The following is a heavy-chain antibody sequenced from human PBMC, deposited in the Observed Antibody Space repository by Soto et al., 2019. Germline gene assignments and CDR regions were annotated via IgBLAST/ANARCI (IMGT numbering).Heavy chain of an antibody. J-gene: IGHJ4*02. V-gene: IGHV4-4*02. CDR3: ARTRQSCTTSRCHDVYFDF. Sequence: SETLSLTCAVFGDSMNTNNWWSWVRQTPGEGLEWSGEIHHNGATTYTPSPKSRVTMSLDKSKYHFSLSLTSVTAADTAVYYCARTRQSCTTSRCHDVYFDFWGRGTLVTVSS. D-gene: IGHD2-8*01. CDR2: IHHNGAT. CDR1: GDSMNTNNW.